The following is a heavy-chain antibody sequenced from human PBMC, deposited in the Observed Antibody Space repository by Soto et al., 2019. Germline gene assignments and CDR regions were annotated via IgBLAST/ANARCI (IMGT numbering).Heavy chain of an antibody. Sequence: GGSLRLSCAASGFTFSSYAMHWVRQAPGKGLEWVAVISYDGSNKYHADSVKGRFTISRDNSKNTLYLQMISLRAEDTAVYYCARDHHYGMDVWGQGTTVTVSS. J-gene: IGHJ6*02. CDR2: ISYDGSNK. V-gene: IGHV3-30-3*01. CDR1: GFTFSSYA. CDR3: ARDHHYGMDV.